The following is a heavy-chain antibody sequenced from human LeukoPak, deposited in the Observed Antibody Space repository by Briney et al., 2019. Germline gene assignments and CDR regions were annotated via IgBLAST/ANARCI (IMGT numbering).Heavy chain of an antibody. V-gene: IGHV4-34*01. D-gene: IGHD2/OR15-2a*01. CDR1: GGSFSGYS. J-gene: IGHJ3*01. Sequence: SETLSLTCAVYGGSFSGYSWSWIRQPPGKGLEWIGEIKHSGSTNFYPSLKSRVTISVDTSKNQFSLNLSSVTAADTALYYCARGGLSLGRGNAFDVWGQGTMVTVSS. CDR3: ARGGLSLGRGNAFDV. CDR2: IKHSGST.